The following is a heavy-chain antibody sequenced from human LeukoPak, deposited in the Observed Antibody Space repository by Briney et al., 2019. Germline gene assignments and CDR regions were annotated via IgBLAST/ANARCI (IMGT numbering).Heavy chain of an antibody. J-gene: IGHJ3*02. CDR3: ARDITGTTGLGVDAFDI. CDR1: GGTFSSYA. V-gene: IGHV1-69*13. D-gene: IGHD1-20*01. Sequence: SVKVSCKASGGTFSSYAISWVRQAPGQGLEWVGGIIPIFGTANYAQKFQGRVTITADESTSTAYMELSSLRSDDTAVYYCARDITGTTGLGVDAFDIWGQGTMVTVSS. CDR2: IIPIFGTA.